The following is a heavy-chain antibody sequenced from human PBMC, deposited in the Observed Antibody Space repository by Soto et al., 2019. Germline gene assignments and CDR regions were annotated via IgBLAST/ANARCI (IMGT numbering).Heavy chain of an antibody. Sequence: QEHLVESGGGVVQPGRSLRLSCAASGSIFSGYGMHWVRQAPGKGLEWVAVIWYDGSNKDYADSVKGRFTISRDNSKNMLYLQMDSLGAEDTALYYCAGDGIGGTAFRGFCDYWGQGTLVTVSS. CDR2: IWYDGSNK. V-gene: IGHV3-33*01. CDR3: AGDGIGGTAFRGFCDY. D-gene: IGHD1-7*01. CDR1: GSIFSGYG. J-gene: IGHJ4*02.